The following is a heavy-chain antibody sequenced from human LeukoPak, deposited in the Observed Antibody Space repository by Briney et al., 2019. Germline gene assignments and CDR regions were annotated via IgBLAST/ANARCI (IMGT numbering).Heavy chain of an antibody. CDR2: INQVGSEK. CDR3: ARDGSYYGPDY. V-gene: IGHV3-7*04. Sequence: TGGSLRLSCAASGXTISFYWMGWVRQAPGKGLEWVGNINQVGSEKNYVDSVKGRFTISRDNATNSLYLQMNSLRAEDTAMYYCARDGSYYGPDYWGQGALVTVSS. D-gene: IGHD3-10*01. CDR1: GXTISFYW. J-gene: IGHJ4*02.